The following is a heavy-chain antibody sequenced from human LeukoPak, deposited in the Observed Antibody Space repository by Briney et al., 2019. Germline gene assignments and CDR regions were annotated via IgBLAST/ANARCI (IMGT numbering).Heavy chain of an antibody. Sequence: SETLSLTCTVSGGSSSSTTYIWGWIRQSPGMGLEWIGTLYDSGSTFYNPSLKGRVIISVDTSKNQFSLKLSSVTAADTALYYCASSGVSIKYRGDYYYGMDVWGQGTRVTVSS. D-gene: IGHD3-10*01. V-gene: IGHV4-39*01. CDR3: ASSGVSIKYRGDYYYGMDV. J-gene: IGHJ6*02. CDR1: GGSSSSTTYI. CDR2: LYDSGST.